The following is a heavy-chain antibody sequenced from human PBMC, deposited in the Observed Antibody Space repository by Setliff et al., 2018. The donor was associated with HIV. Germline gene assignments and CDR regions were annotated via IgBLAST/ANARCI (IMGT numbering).Heavy chain of an antibody. D-gene: IGHD5-18*01. CDR1: GFTFSSYA. Sequence: HPGGSLRLSCAASGFTFSSYAMSWVRQAPGKGLEWVSAISGSGGSTYYADSVKGRFTISRDNSKNTLYLQMNSLRAEDTAVYYCARVQNEYIYGYNNYYYMDVWGKGTTVTVSS. J-gene: IGHJ6*03. CDR2: ISGSGGST. CDR3: ARVQNEYIYGYNNYYYMDV. V-gene: IGHV3-23*01.